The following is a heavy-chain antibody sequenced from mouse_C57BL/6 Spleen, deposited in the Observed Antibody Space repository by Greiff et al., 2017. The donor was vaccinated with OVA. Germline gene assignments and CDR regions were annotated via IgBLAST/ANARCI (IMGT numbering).Heavy chain of an antibody. CDR2: IDPSDSET. CDR3: ARSGGYYLYYFDY. D-gene: IGHD2-3*01. CDR1: GYTFTSYW. V-gene: IGHV1-52*01. J-gene: IGHJ2*01. Sequence: VQLQQPGAELVRPGSSVKLSCKASGYTFTSYWMHWVKQRPIQGLEWIGNIDPSDSETHYNQKFKDKATLTVDKSSSTAYMQLSSLTSEDSAVYYCARSGGYYLYYFDYWGQGTTLTVSA.